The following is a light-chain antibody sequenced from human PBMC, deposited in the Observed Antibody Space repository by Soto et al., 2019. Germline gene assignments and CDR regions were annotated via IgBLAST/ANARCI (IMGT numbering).Light chain of an antibody. CDR1: QSVGSR. CDR2: ETP. J-gene: IGKJ5*01. CDR3: QQYHTWPPIT. Sequence: EIVLTQSPDTVSLSPGEGAELSCKASQSVGSRVAWYQQKFGQPPRRLIIETPTRANGIPARFSGSGSGTDFTLSISSLQTGDVGIYSCQQYHTWPPITFGQGTRLEIK. V-gene: IGKV3-15*01.